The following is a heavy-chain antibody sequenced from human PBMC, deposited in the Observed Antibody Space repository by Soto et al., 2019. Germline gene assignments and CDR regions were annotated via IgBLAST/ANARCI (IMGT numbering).Heavy chain of an antibody. V-gene: IGHV3-7*03. D-gene: IGHD3-16*01. J-gene: IGHJ6*03. CDR2: IKQDGSEK. CDR1: GFTFSSYW. Sequence: GESLKISCAASGFTFSSYWMSWVRQAPGKGLEWVANIKQDGSEKYYVDSVKGRFTISRDNAKNSLYLQMNSLRAEDTAVYYCARVFGDYYYYYYMDVWGKGTTVTVSS. CDR3: ARVFGDYYYYYYMDV.